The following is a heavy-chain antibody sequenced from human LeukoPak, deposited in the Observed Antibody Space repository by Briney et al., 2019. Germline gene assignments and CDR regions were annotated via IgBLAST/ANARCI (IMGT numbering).Heavy chain of an antibody. CDR2: IYHSGST. CDR1: GGSISSDNW. V-gene: IGHV4-4*02. D-gene: IGHD6-19*01. Sequence: SETLSLTCTVSGGSISSDNWWSWVRQPPGKGLEWIGEIYHSGSTNYNPSLQSRVTISVDKSNNHFSLRLTSVTAADTAVYYCAANGWYCLDHWGQGALVTVSS. CDR3: AANGWYCLDH. J-gene: IGHJ1*01.